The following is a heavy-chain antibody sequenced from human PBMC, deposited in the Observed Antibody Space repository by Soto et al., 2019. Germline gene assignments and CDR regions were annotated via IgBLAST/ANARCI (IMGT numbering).Heavy chain of an antibody. D-gene: IGHD3-10*01. CDR1: GFTFSNYV. Sequence: QVQLVESGGGVVQPGRSLRLSCAASGFTFSNYVIHWVRQAPGKGLEWVAVISYDGSDQFHADSVKGRFTFSRDNSKNTLDLQMNSLRVEDTAIYYCARVSYGSGRGPLDYWGQGTLVTVSS. J-gene: IGHJ4*02. CDR2: ISYDGSDQ. CDR3: ARVSYGSGRGPLDY. V-gene: IGHV3-33*01.